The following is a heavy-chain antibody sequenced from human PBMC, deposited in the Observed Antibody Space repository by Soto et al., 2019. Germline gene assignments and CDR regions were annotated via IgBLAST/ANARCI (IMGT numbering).Heavy chain of an antibody. Sequence: ASVKVSCKASGYTFTSYDINWVRQATGQGLEWMGWMNPNSGNTGYAQKFQGRVTMTRNTSISTAYMELSSLRSEDTAVYYCARILSSGYGLAYAFDIWGQGTMVTVSS. CDR1: GYTFTSYD. CDR3: ARILSSGYGLAYAFDI. D-gene: IGHD5-12*01. CDR2: MNPNSGNT. J-gene: IGHJ3*02. V-gene: IGHV1-8*01.